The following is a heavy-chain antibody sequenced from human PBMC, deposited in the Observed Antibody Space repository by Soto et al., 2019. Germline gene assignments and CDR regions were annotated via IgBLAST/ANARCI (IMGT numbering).Heavy chain of an antibody. J-gene: IGHJ4*02. D-gene: IGHD3-22*01. CDR1: GYTFTSYG. CDR2: ISAYNGNT. CDR3: ARDDHMILTDY. Sequence: QVQLVKSGAEVKKPGASVKVSCKASGYTFTSYGISWVRQAPGQGLDWMGWISAYNGNTNYAQKLQGRVTMTTDTSTRTAYMELRSMRSDDTAVYDCARDDHMILTDYWGQGTLVTVSS. V-gene: IGHV1-18*01.